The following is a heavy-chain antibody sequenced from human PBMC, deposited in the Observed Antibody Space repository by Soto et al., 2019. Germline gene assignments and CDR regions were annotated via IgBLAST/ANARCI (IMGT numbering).Heavy chain of an antibody. CDR2: ISGSGGST. CDR3: ANDPDSCSWDYHYYYYSGMED. V-gene: IGHV3-23*01. CDR1: GFTFSSYA. D-gene: IGHD6-13*01. Sequence: PGGSLRLSCAASGFTFSSYAMSWVRQAPGKGLEWVSAISGSGGSTYYADSVKGRFTISRDNSKNTLYLQMNSLRAEDTAVYYCANDPDSCSWDYHYYYYSGMEDWGQGTTVTVSS. J-gene: IGHJ6*02.